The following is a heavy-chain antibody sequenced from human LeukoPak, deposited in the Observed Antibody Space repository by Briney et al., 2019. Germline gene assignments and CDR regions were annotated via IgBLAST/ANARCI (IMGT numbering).Heavy chain of an antibody. CDR1: GGTFSSFA. J-gene: IGHJ4*02. Sequence: SVKVSCKASGGTFSSFAINWVRQAPGQGLEWMGGIIPIFVTPNYALKFQGRVTITADESTSTAYMELSSLRSEDTAVYYCAREGYSNGWYRYWGQGTLVTVSS. D-gene: IGHD6-19*01. CDR3: AREGYSNGWYRY. CDR2: IIPIFVTP. V-gene: IGHV1-69*13.